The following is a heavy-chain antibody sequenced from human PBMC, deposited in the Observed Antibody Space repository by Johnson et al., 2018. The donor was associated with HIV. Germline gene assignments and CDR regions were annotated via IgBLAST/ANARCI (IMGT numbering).Heavy chain of an antibody. CDR2: ISSSGSTI. V-gene: IGHV3-11*04. J-gene: IGHJ3*02. CDR1: GFTFSDYY. Sequence: VQLVESGGGLVKPGWSLRLSCVASGFTFSDYYMTWVRQAPGKGLEWVSYISSSGSTIYSADSVKGRFTISRDNAKNSLYLQMNSLRAEDTAVYYCARSKDCSGGSCPDAFDIWGQGTMLIVSS. CDR3: ARSKDCSGGSCPDAFDI. D-gene: IGHD2-15*01.